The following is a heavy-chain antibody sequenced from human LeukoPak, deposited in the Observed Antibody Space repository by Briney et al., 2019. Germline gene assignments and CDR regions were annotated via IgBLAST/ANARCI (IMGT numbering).Heavy chain of an antibody. CDR3: VSYYYDRSVYTDY. J-gene: IGHJ4*02. V-gene: IGHV4-31*03. D-gene: IGHD3-22*01. CDR2: IYYSGLT. CDR1: GGSISSGGYY. Sequence: SQTLSLTCTVSGGSISSGGYYWSWIRQHPGKGPEWIGYIYYSGLTHSNPSLKSRVTVSLDTFKNQFSLRLSSVTAADSAVYYCVSYYYDRSVYTDYWGQGTLVTVSS.